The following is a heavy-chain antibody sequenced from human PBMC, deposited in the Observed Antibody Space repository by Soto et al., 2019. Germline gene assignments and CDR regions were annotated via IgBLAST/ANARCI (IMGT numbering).Heavy chain of an antibody. CDR2: IIPMLGMS. J-gene: IGHJ4*02. Sequence: QVQLLQSGAEVKKPGSSVKVSCTASGDTFNFYTISWVRQAPGQGPEWMGRIIPMLGMSNYAQNFQGRVTMIADKSTSTAYMELSSLRSEDTALYYCATNYGSGSAHFDNWGQGALGTVSS. D-gene: IGHD3-10*01. CDR1: GDTFNFYT. V-gene: IGHV1-69*02. CDR3: ATNYGSGSAHFDN.